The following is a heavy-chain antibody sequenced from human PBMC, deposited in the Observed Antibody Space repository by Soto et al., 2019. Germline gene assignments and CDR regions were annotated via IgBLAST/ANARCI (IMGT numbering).Heavy chain of an antibody. Sequence: EVQLVESGGGLVKPGGSLRLSCAASGFTFTPYTMNWVRQAPGKGLEWVSSISSSSYYIYYADSVKGRFIISRDNAQNSLYLQMNGLRAQDTAVYYCARDRKYYDSSEAISYYFDYWGQGTLVTVYS. V-gene: IGHV3-21*01. CDR2: ISSSSYYI. J-gene: IGHJ4*02. CDR1: GFTFTPYT. CDR3: ARDRKYYDSSEAISYYFDY. D-gene: IGHD3-22*01.